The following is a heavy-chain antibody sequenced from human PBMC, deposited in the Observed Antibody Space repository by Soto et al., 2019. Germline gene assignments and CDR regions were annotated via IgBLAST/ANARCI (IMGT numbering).Heavy chain of an antibody. D-gene: IGHD6-13*01. CDR3: ARAPNTSTWFLWFNP. V-gene: IGHV1-46*01. J-gene: IGHJ5*02. Sequence: QVQLVQSGAEVKKPGASVKVSCKASGYTFTTYYIHWVRQAPGQGLEWMGIINPSGGSTTYAQKFQGRVTMTSDTSTSTVYMEVSSQSSEDTALYYCARAPNTSTWFLWFNPWGQGTLVTVPS. CDR2: INPSGGST. CDR1: GYTFTTYY.